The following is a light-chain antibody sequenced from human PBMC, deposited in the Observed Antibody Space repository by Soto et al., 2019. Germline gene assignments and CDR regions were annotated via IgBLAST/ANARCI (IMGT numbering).Light chain of an antibody. J-gene: IGLJ2*01. CDR3: AAWDDSLNGPV. CDR2: SNN. CDR1: SSNIGSNT. Sequence: QSVLTQPPSASGTPGQRVTISCSGSSSNIGSNTVNWYQQLPGTAPKLLFYSNNQRPSGVPDRFSGSKAGTSASLAISGLQSEDDADYYCAAWDDSLNGPVFGGGTKLTVL. V-gene: IGLV1-44*01.